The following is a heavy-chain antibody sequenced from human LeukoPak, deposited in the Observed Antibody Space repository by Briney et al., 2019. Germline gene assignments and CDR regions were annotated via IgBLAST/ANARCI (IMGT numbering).Heavy chain of an antibody. D-gene: IGHD3-16*02. Sequence: SETLSLTCAVYGGSFSGYYWSWIRQPPRKGLEWIGEINHSGSTNYNPSLKSRVTISVDTSKNQFSLKLSSVTAADTAVYYCARDGYDYVWGSYPRLDPWGQGTLVTVSS. J-gene: IGHJ5*02. V-gene: IGHV4-34*01. CDR1: GGSFSGYY. CDR2: INHSGST. CDR3: ARDGYDYVWGSYPRLDP.